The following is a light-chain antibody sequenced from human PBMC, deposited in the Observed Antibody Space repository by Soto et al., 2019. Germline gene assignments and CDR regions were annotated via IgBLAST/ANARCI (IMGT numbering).Light chain of an antibody. CDR1: QSVLYSPNNKNY. CDR2: WAS. V-gene: IGKV4-1*01. J-gene: IGKJ1*01. Sequence: DIVMTQSPDSLAVSLGERATINCKSSQSVLYSPNNKNYLAWYQQKPGQPPKLLVYWASTRESGVPDRFSGTGAETDFALTINSMEAEDLAVYYCQQYINAPQTFCQGTKVEIK. CDR3: QQYINAPQT.